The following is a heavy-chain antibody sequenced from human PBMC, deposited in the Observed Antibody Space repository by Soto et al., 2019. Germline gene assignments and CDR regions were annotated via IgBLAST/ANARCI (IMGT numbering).Heavy chain of an antibody. Sequence: QVQLAESGGGVVQPGRSLRLSCAASGFSFSSYGMHWVRQAPGKGLEWVAVISYDGSKTYYADSVKGRFTISRDKSKNMLHLQLNSLRSEDTAVYYCAKEPRPFYGSGYHYSDWGQGTMVTVSA. V-gene: IGHV3-30*18. J-gene: IGHJ4*02. CDR3: AKEPRPFYGSGYHYSD. D-gene: IGHD3-22*01. CDR1: GFSFSSYG. CDR2: ISYDGSKT.